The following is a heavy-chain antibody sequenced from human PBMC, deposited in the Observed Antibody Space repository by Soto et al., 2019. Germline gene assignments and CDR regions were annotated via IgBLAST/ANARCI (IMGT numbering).Heavy chain of an antibody. V-gene: IGHV4-34*01. CDR2: INHSGST. J-gene: IGHJ6*02. D-gene: IGHD5-18*01. Sequence: PSETLSLTCAVYGGSFSGYYWSWIRQPPGKGLEWIGEINHSGSTNYNPSLKSRVTMSVDTSKNQFSLKLSSVTAADTAVYYCARVDTAMVTGLYYYYGMDVWGQGTTVTVSS. CDR3: ARVDTAMVTGLYYYYGMDV. CDR1: GGSFSGYY.